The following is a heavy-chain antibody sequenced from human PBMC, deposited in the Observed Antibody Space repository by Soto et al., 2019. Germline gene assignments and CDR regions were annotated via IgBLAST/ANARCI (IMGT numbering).Heavy chain of an antibody. CDR1: GGTFSSYA. CDR3: ARERNSIYYYDSSGYYRFDY. D-gene: IGHD3-22*01. CDR2: IIPIFGTA. J-gene: IGHJ4*02. Sequence: QVPLVQSGAEVKKPGSSVKVSCKASGGTFSSYAISWVRQAPGQGLEWMGGIIPIFGTANYAQKFQGRVTITADESTSTAYMELSSLRSEDTAVYYCARERNSIYYYDSSGYYRFDYWGQGTLVTVSS. V-gene: IGHV1-69*12.